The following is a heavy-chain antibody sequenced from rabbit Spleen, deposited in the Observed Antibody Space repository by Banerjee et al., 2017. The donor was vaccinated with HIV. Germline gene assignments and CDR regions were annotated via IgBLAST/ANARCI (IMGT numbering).Heavy chain of an antibody. V-gene: IGHV1S45*01. CDR2: IGSTSGTT. CDR1: GFDFTTSYW. J-gene: IGHJ3*01. CDR3: ARDASSRGYYRDTRLDL. D-gene: IGHD1-1*01. Sequence: QEQLVESGGGLVQPEGSLKLSCKASGFDFTTSYWVYWVRQAPGKGLEWIACIGSTSGTTYYASWAKGRFTISKTSSTTVTLQMTSLTVADTATYFCARDASSRGYYRDTRLDLWGPGTLVTVS.